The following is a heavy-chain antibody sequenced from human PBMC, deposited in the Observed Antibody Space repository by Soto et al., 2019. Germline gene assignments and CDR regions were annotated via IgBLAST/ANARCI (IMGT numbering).Heavy chain of an antibody. CDR2: ISSDGKSE. CDR1: GFTFSTYG. J-gene: IGHJ4*02. CDR3: AKTITTYSGDSRGRGAIVDY. V-gene: IGHV3-30*18. Sequence: QVQLVESGGGVVQPGRSLRLSCAASGFTFSTYGMHWVRQPPGKGLEWVAVISSDGKSEHYADPVKGRFSISRDNSKNTLSLQMNSLRVEDTAVYYCAKTITTYSGDSRGRGAIVDYWGQVTLVTVSS. D-gene: IGHD3-22*01.